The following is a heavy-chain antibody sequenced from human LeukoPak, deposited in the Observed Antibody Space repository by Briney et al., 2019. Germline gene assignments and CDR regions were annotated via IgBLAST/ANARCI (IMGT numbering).Heavy chain of an antibody. D-gene: IGHD7-27*01. V-gene: IGHV4-34*01. CDR1: GGSFSGYY. Sequence: SETLSLTCAVYGGSFSGYYWSWIRQPPGKGLEWTGEINHSGSTNYNPSLKSRVTISVDTSKNQFSLKLSSVTAADTAVYYCARTLWDYYYYMDVWGKGTTVTISS. CDR2: INHSGST. J-gene: IGHJ6*03. CDR3: ARTLWDYYYYMDV.